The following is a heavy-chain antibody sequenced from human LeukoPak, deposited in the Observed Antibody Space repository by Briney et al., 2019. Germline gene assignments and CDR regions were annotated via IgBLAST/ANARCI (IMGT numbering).Heavy chain of an antibody. CDR1: GFTFTTYW. CDR3: ARDTLGEGEDANYAVYYFDY. D-gene: IGHD4/OR15-4a*01. J-gene: IGHJ4*02. Sequence: GESLRLSCAASGFTFTTYWMTWVRQAPGKGLEGVANINQDGTEKYYADSVKGRFTISRDNGKNSLDLQMNSLRADDTAVYYCARDTLGEGEDANYAVYYFDYWGQGTVVTVSS. V-gene: IGHV3-7*01. CDR2: INQDGTEK.